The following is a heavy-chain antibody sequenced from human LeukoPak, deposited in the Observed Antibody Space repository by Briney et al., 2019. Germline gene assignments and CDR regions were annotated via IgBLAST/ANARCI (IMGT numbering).Heavy chain of an antibody. CDR2: VNTVSSYI. CDR1: GFTFSSYS. CDR3: ARLRRNSDKSGYYYYYDY. Sequence: PGGSVILSCAASGFTFSSYSFNWVRQAPGKGLEWVSSVNTVSSYIYYADSVRGRFTISRDNADNSVYLQMNGLRAEDTAVYYCARLRRNSDKSGYYYYYDYWGQGTLVTVSS. V-gene: IGHV3-21*01. D-gene: IGHD3-22*01. J-gene: IGHJ4*02.